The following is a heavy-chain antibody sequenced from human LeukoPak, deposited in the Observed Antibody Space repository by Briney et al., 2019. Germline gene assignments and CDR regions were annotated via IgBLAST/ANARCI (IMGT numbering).Heavy chain of an antibody. V-gene: IGHV3-30-3*01. CDR2: ISYDGSNK. CDR1: GFTFSSYA. J-gene: IGHJ4*02. Sequence: PGRSLRLSCAASGFTFSSYAMHWVRQAPGKGLEWVAVISYDGSNKYYADSVKGRFTISRDNSKNTLYLQMNSLRAEDTAVYYCARSPQGRLRYFDWLLQPLDYWGQGTLVTVSS. D-gene: IGHD3-9*01. CDR3: ARSPQGRLRYFDWLLQPLDY.